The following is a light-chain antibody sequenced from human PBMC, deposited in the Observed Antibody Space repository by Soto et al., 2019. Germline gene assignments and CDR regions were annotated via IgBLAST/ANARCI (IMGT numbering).Light chain of an antibody. CDR1: QSVSSTY. V-gene: IGKV3-20*01. Sequence: EIVLTQSPGTLSLSPGERATLSCRASQSVSSTYLAWCQQKPGQAPRLLIFGASSRATGIPDRFSGSGSGTNFTLTISRLEPEDFAVYYCQQYGSSPPLWTFGQGTKVAIK. CDR3: QQYGSSPPLWT. J-gene: IGKJ1*01. CDR2: GAS.